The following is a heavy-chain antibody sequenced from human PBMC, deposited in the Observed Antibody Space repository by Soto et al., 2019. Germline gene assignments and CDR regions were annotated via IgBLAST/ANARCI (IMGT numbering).Heavy chain of an antibody. CDR3: AAELGFGKLSVV. V-gene: IGHV1-69*01. CDR1: GDTFKNCV. J-gene: IGHJ6*02. CDR2: IIPLFGTT. Sequence: QVQGVQSGVEVRRPGSSVKVSCKASGDTFKNCVISWVRQAPGRGLEWMGGIIPLFGTTDFAQRFQGRLTITTDESTTKAYMELSRLRSEDTATYYCAAELGFGKLSVVWGQGTTVIVSS. D-gene: IGHD3-10*01.